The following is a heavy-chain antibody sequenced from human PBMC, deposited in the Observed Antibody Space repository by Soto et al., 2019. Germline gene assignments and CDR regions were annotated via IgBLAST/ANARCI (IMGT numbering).Heavy chain of an antibody. CDR2: INAANGDT. J-gene: IGHJ4*02. CDR3: ARKDYYGSGIYYFDH. V-gene: IGHV1-3*01. CDR1: GYTFRTYP. D-gene: IGHD3-10*01. Sequence: QVQLVQSGAEVKKPGASVKVSCKASGYTFRTYPMHWVRQAPGRGLEWMGWINAANGDTGYSRTFQDRVTISRDISASTAYMELSSLRSEDTAVYYCARKDYYGSGIYYFDHWGQGTLVPVSS.